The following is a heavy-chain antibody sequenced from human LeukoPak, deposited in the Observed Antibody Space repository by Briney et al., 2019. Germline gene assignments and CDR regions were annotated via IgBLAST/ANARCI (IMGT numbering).Heavy chain of an antibody. V-gene: IGHV4-59*12. CDR1: GGFISGYY. CDR3: ARVGWELWKERFDY. CDR2: IYYSGNT. D-gene: IGHD1-26*01. Sequence: SETLALTCTVSGGFISGYYWSWIRQPPGKGLEWIGYIYYSGNTNYNPSLKSRVTISVDTSKNQFSLKLSSVTAADTAVYYCARVGWELWKERFDYWGQGTLVTVSS. J-gene: IGHJ4*02.